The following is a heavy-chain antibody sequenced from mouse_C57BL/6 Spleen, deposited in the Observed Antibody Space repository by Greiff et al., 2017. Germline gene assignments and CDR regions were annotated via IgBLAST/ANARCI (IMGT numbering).Heavy chain of an antibody. V-gene: IGHV1-64*01. J-gene: IGHJ1*03. D-gene: IGHD1-1*01. Sequence: QVQLQQPGAELVKPGASVKLSCKASGYTFTSYWMHWVKQRPGQGLEWIGMIHPNSGSTNYNEKFKSKATLAVDTSSSTAYMQLSSLTSEDSAVYYCALRVVESPYLYFDVWGTGTTVTVSS. CDR3: ALRVVESPYLYFDV. CDR1: GYTFTSYW. CDR2: IHPNSGST.